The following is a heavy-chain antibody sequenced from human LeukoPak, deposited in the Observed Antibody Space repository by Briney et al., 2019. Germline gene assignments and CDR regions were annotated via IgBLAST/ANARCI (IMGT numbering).Heavy chain of an antibody. CDR2: INPNSGGT. D-gene: IGHD6-13*01. Sequence: GASVKVSCKASGYTFTGYYMHWVRQAPGQGLEWLGGINPNSGGTNYAQKFQGRVTMTRDTSISTAYMELSRLRSDDTAVYYCARDDRSSWYEIAFDIWGQGTMVTVSS. CDR3: ARDDRSSWYEIAFDI. V-gene: IGHV1-2*02. CDR1: GYTFTGYY. J-gene: IGHJ3*02.